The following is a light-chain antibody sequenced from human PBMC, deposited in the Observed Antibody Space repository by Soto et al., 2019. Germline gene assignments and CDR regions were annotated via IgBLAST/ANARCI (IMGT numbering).Light chain of an antibody. J-gene: IGLJ1*01. CDR1: SGDVGGYYY. CDR2: EVS. Sequence: QSALTQPASVSGSPGQSITISCTGTSGDVGGYYYVSWYQQLPGKAPKLMISEVSNRPSGVSNRFSGSKSGNTASLTISGLQAEDEADYYCSSYTRSSTLYVFGTGTKLTVL. CDR3: SSYTRSSTLYV. V-gene: IGLV2-14*01.